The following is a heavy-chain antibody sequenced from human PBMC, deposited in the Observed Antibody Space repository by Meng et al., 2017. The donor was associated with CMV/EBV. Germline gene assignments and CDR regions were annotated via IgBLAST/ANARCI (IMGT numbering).Heavy chain of an antibody. CDR2: INSGGSST. V-gene: IGHV3-74*01. Sequence: GSLKISCAASGFTFSSYWMHWVRQAPGKGLVWVSRINSGGSSTSYADSVKGRFTISRDNAKNTLYLQMNSLRAEDTAVYYCARDAGATGMDVWGQGTTVTVSS. D-gene: IGHD1-26*01. J-gene: IGHJ6*02. CDR1: GFTFSSYW. CDR3: ARDAGATGMDV.